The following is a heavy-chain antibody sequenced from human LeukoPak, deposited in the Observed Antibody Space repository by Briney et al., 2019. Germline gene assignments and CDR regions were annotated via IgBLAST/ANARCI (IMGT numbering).Heavy chain of an antibody. CDR3: ARRGGAVAGENFDY. D-gene: IGHD6-19*01. CDR1: GYTFTGYY. Sequence: ASVKVSRKASGYTFTGYYMHWVRQAPGQGLEWMGWINPNSGGTNYAQKFQGRVTMTRDTSISTAYMELSRLRSDDTAVYYCARRGGAVAGENFDYWGQGTLVTVSS. CDR2: INPNSGGT. V-gene: IGHV1-2*02. J-gene: IGHJ4*02.